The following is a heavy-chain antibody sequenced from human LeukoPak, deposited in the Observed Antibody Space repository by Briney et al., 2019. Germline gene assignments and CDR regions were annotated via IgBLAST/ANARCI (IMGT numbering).Heavy chain of an antibody. V-gene: IGHV3-53*01. Sequence: PGGSLRLSCAASGFTVSTNYMTWVRQAPGKGLEWVSIIYSGGDTYYADSAKGRFTISRDNSNNTLYLQMNSLRVEDTAVYYCAREFDSSAYSLDYWGQGTLVTVSS. CDR3: AREFDSSAYSLDY. CDR1: GFTVSTNY. J-gene: IGHJ4*02. D-gene: IGHD3-22*01. CDR2: IYSGGDT.